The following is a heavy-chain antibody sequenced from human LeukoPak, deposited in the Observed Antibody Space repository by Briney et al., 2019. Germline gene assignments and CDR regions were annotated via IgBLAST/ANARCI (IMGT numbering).Heavy chain of an antibody. V-gene: IGHV1-18*01. D-gene: IGHD3-22*01. Sequence: ASVKVSCKASGYTFTSRGIIWVRQAPGQGLEWMGWISAYNGNTKYAQKVQGRVTMTTDTSTSTAYMDLRSLRSDDTAVYYCARGFPPRMYYDSSGYYSYYFDYWGQGSLVTVSS. J-gene: IGHJ4*02. CDR3: ARGFPPRMYYDSSGYYSYYFDY. CDR1: GYTFTSRG. CDR2: ISAYNGNT.